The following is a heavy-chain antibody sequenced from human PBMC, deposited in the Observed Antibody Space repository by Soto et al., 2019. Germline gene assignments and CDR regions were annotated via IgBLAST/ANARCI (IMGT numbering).Heavy chain of an antibody. CDR3: ARVHYDILTGYTDAFDI. D-gene: IGHD3-9*01. CDR2: IIPIFGTA. CDR1: GGTFSSYA. J-gene: IGHJ3*02. Sequence: SVKVSCKASGGTFSSYAISWVRQAPGQGLEWMGGIIPIFGTANYAQKFQGRVTITRDTSASTAYMELSSLRSEDTAVYYCARVHYDILTGYTDAFDIWGQGTMVTV. V-gene: IGHV1-69*05.